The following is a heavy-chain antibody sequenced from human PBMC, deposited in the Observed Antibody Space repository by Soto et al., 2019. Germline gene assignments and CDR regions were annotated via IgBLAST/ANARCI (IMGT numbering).Heavy chain of an antibody. CDR1: GFSPRDYG. V-gene: IGHV3-30*17. Sequence: RLSCADSGFSPRDYGMHWVRQAPGKGLEYVAAVSDDGSEQYYADSVRGRFTISRDNSKNTVYLQLDSLRAEDTAVYYYAKDRGGSSHFDYWGQGTLVTVSS. CDR3: AKDRGGSSHFDY. CDR2: VSDDGSEQ. J-gene: IGHJ4*02. D-gene: IGHD1-26*01.